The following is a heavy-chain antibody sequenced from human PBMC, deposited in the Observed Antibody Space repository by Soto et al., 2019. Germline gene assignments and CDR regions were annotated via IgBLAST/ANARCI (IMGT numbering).Heavy chain of an antibody. D-gene: IGHD3-3*01. CDR1: GFTFSSYW. J-gene: IGHJ6*02. CDR3: ARGGTYYDFWSGYYGYYYYGMDV. CDR2: INSDGSST. V-gene: IGHV3-74*01. Sequence: GGSLRLSCAASGFTFSSYWMHWVRQAPGKGLVWVSRINSDGSSTSYADSVKGRFTISRDNAKNTLYLQMNSLRAEDTAVYYCARGGTYYDFWSGYYGYYYYGMDVWGQGTTVTAP.